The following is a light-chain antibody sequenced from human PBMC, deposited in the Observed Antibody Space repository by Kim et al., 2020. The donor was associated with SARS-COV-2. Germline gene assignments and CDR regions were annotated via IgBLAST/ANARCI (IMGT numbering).Light chain of an antibody. Sequence: RKNATLGCRVCQSFNSNHLSGYQQKPRRPPRLLIYGASSSATCVADRFSGSRSGTDFTLSISRLEPEDFAVYYCQQYANSRSWTFGRGTKVDIK. CDR1: QSFNSNH. J-gene: IGKJ1*01. V-gene: IGKV3-20*01. CDR3: QQYANSRSWT. CDR2: GAS.